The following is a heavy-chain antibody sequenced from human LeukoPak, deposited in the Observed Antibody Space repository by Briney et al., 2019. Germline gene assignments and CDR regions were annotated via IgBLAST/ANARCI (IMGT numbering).Heavy chain of an antibody. V-gene: IGHV3-23*01. CDR1: GFTFSSYG. D-gene: IGHD3-16*02. CDR3: AKDLDDYVWGSYRPPPYSWFDP. Sequence: PGGSLRLSCAASGFTFSSYGMSWVRQAPGKGLEWVSAISGSGGSTYYADSVKGRFTISRDNSKNTLYLQMNSLRAEDTAVYYCAKDLDDYVWGSYRPPPYSWFDPWGQGTLVTVSS. J-gene: IGHJ5*02. CDR2: ISGSGGST.